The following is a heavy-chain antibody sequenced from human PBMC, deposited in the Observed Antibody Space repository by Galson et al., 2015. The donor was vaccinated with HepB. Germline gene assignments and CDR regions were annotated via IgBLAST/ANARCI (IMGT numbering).Heavy chain of an antibody. Sequence: SVTLSLTCAVYGGSFSGYYWSWIRQPPGKGLEWIGEINHSGSTNYNPSLKSRVTISVDTSKNQFSLKLRSVTAADTAVYYCARLRRQGYYYDSRIDYWGQGTLVTVSS. V-gene: IGHV4-34*01. J-gene: IGHJ4*02. CDR2: INHSGST. D-gene: IGHD3-22*01. CDR3: ARLRRQGYYYDSRIDY. CDR1: GGSFSGYY.